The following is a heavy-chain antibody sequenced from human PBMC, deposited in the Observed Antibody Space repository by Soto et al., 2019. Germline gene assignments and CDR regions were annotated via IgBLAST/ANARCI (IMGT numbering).Heavy chain of an antibody. CDR1: GDRVSSNSAA. D-gene: IGHD1-1*01. CDR3: ARVQLSTGTGLNYYYYGMDV. CDR2: TYYRSKWYN. V-gene: IGHV6-1*01. J-gene: IGHJ6*02. Sequence: KQSQTLSLTCAISGDRVSSNSAAWNWIRQSPSRGLEWLGRTYYRSKWYNDYAVSVKSRITINPDTSKNQFSLQLNSVTPEDTAVYYCARVQLSTGTGLNYYYYGMDVWGQGTTVTVSS.